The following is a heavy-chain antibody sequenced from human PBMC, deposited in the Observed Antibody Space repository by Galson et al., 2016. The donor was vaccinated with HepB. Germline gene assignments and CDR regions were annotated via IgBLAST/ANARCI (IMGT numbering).Heavy chain of an antibody. CDR2: ITCSGRNI. V-gene: IGHV3-21*01. D-gene: IGHD6-13*01. J-gene: IGHJ5*02. CDR3: ARDLVSNSWRGWFDP. CDR1: GFTVSSYS. Sequence: SLRLSCAASGFTVSSYSMNWVRQAPGRGLEWLSAITCSGRNIYYADSVKGRFTISRDNAKNSLYLQMNSLRAEDTAIYYCARDLVSNSWRGWFDPWGQGTLVTVFS.